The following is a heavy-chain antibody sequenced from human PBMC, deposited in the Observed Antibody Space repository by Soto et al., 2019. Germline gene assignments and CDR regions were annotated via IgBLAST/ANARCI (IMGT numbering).Heavy chain of an antibody. CDR3: TTDYTQTFCDGGPCYSVLTKIHDS. D-gene: IGHD2-15*01. V-gene: IGHV3-15*01. Sequence: EVQLVESGGGLVKPGGSLRLSCAASGFTFNNGWMSWVRQAPGKGLEWVGRIKSKVAGGTTDYSAPVQGRFTISRDDSKNTVHLQMNSLKTEDTAVYYCTTDYTQTFCDGGPCYSVLTKIHDSWGQGTLVTVSS. CDR1: GFTFNNGW. CDR2: IKSKVAGGTT. J-gene: IGHJ4*02.